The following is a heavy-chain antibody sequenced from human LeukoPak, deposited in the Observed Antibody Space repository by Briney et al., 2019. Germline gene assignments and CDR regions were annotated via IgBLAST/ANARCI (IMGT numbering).Heavy chain of an antibody. CDR3: TRMTAGHDY. D-gene: IGHD2-21*02. CDR2: INHSGYT. V-gene: IGHV4-34*01. CDR1: GVSFDDYY. Sequence: SETLSLTCAVSGVSFDDYYWSWVRQTPGKGLEWIGEINHSGYTNDSPSLKSRVTLSIDTSRKQFSLNLRSVTVADTGIYYCTRMTAGHDYWGQGTLVSVSS. J-gene: IGHJ4*02.